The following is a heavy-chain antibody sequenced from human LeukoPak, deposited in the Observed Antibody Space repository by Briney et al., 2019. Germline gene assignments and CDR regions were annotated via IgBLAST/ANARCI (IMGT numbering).Heavy chain of an antibody. V-gene: IGHV1-69*05. CDR1: GYTFTSYA. J-gene: IGHJ5*02. CDR3: ARGISPNWFDP. CDR2: IIPIFGTA. Sequence: EASVKVSCKASGYTFTSYAISWVRQAPGQGLEWMGRIIPIFGTANYAQKFQGRVTITTDESTSTAYMELSSLRSEDTAVYYCARGISPNWFDPWGQGTLVTVSS.